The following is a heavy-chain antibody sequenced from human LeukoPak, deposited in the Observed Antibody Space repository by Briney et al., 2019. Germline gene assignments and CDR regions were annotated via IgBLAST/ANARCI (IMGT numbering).Heavy chain of an antibody. V-gene: IGHV1-18*01. CDR2: ISAYNGNT. J-gene: IGHJ4*02. Sequence: ASVKVSCKASGYTFTSYGISWVRQAPGQGLEWMGWISAYNGNTNYAQKPQGRVTMTTDTSTSTAYMELRSLRSDDTAVYYCARVLGSYGPVEHPDYWGQGTLVTVSS. CDR1: GYTFTSYG. CDR3: ARVLGSYGPVEHPDY. D-gene: IGHD3-16*01.